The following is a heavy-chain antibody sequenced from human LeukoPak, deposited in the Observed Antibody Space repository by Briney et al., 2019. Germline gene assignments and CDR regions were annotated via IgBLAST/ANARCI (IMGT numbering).Heavy chain of an antibody. V-gene: IGHV4-34*01. CDR2: INHSGST. D-gene: IGHD4-17*01. CDR3: ATLTLRRWFDP. CDR1: GGSFSGYY. J-gene: IGHJ5*02. Sequence: SETLSLTCAVYGGSFSGYYWSWIRQPPGKGLEWIGEINHSGSTNYNPSLKSRVTISVDTSKNQFSLKLSSVTAADTAVYYCATLTLRRWFDPWGQGTLVTVSS.